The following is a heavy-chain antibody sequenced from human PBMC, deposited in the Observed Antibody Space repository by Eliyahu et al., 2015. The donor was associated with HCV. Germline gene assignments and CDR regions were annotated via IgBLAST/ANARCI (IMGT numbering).Heavy chain of an antibody. Sequence: QAPGQGLEWMGIINPSGGSTSYAQKFQGRVTMTRDTSTSTVYMELSSLRSEDTAVYYCARVPEHTDWFDPWGQGTLVTVSS. CDR3: ARVPEHTDWFDP. J-gene: IGHJ5*02. D-gene: IGHD1/OR15-1a*01. V-gene: IGHV1-46*01. CDR2: INPSGGST.